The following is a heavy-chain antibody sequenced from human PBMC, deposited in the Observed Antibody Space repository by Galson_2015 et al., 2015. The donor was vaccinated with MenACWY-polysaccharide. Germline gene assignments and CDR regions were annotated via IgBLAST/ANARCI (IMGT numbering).Heavy chain of an antibody. CDR3: TEDTAVYYCAKEWAMEARLYYFDY. CDR2: IRSKTSGETT. D-gene: IGHD3-10*01. J-gene: IGHJ4*02. V-gene: IGHV3-49*03. Sequence: SLRLSCEASGFNFGDYAMSWFRQAPGKGLEWVSFIRSKTSGETTEYAASVEGRFTISRDDSKSIAYLQMNSLKTDDTAVYYCTEDTAVYYCAKEWAMEARLYYFDYWGQGTLVTVSS. CDR1: GFNFGDYA.